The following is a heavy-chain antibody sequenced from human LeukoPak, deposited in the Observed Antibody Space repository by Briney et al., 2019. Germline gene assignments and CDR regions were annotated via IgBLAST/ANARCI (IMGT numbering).Heavy chain of an antibody. CDR2: IYYSGST. CDR3: AITTEGGYSYGSFYYSYTDG. D-gene: IGHD5-18*01. CDR1: GGSISSSY. Sequence: SDPLSLPCTVSGGSISSSYWSGIRQPPGKGLAGIGFIYYSGSTNYNPSLKSRATISVHTSKNQFSLQLSSVTAADTAVYYCAITTEGGYSYGSFYYSYTDGWSKGTTVTVSS. V-gene: IGHV4-59*07. J-gene: IGHJ6*03.